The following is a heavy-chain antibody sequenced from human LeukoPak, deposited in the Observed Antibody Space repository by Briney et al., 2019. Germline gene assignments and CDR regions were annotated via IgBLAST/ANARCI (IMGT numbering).Heavy chain of an antibody. CDR2: IYYSGST. J-gene: IGHJ4*02. CDR1: GGSISSSSYY. CDR3: ARRRSGPDYFDY. D-gene: IGHD2-15*01. Sequence: PSETLSLTCTVSGGSISSSSYYWGWIRQPPGKGLEWTGSIYYSGSTYYNPSLKSRVTISVDTSKNQFSLKLSSVTAADTAVYYCARRRSGPDYFDYWGQGSLVTVSS. V-gene: IGHV4-39*01.